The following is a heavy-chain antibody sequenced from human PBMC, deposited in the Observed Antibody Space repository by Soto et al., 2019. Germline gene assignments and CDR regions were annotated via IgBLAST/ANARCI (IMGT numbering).Heavy chain of an antibody. Sequence: PXGSLGRACAASGFTFSSYAMHWVRQAPGKGLEWVAVISYDGSNKYYADSVKGRFTISRDNSKNTLYLQMNSLRAEDTAVYYCARAIPGTRIGLDYGMDVWGQGTTVTVYS. J-gene: IGHJ6*02. V-gene: IGHV3-30-3*01. CDR1: GFTFSSYA. CDR3: ARAIPGTRIGLDYGMDV. CDR2: ISYDGSNK. D-gene: IGHD1-7*01.